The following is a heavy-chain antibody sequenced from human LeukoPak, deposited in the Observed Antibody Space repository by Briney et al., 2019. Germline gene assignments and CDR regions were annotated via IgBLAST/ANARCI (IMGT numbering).Heavy chain of an antibody. J-gene: IGHJ4*02. CDR3: ARDYCGGDCYSVTHWGIDY. V-gene: IGHV4-39*07. CDR2: IYYSGST. D-gene: IGHD2-21*02. CDR1: GGSITTRSYY. Sequence: SETLSLTCTVSGGSITTRSYYWGWVRQPPGKGLEWIGSIYYSGSTYYNPSLKSRVTISVDTSKNQFSLKLSSVTAADTAVYYCARDYCGGDCYSVTHWGIDYWGQGTLVTVSS.